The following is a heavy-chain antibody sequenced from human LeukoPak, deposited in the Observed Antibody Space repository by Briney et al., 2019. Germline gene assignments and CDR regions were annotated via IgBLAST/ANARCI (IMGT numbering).Heavy chain of an antibody. J-gene: IGHJ4*02. Sequence: GGSLRLSCAASGFTFSSYGMSWVRQAPGKGLEWVSAVSGSGGSTYYADSVKGRFTISRDNSKNTLYLQMNSLRAEDTAVYYCAKGADSGSYYEDYWGQGTLVTVSS. CDR2: VSGSGGST. D-gene: IGHD1-26*01. CDR1: GFTFSSYG. V-gene: IGHV3-23*01. CDR3: AKGADSGSYYEDY.